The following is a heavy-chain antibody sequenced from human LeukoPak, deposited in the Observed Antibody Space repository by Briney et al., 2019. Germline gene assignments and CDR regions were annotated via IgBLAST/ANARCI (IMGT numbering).Heavy chain of an antibody. D-gene: IGHD5-12*01. V-gene: IGHV3-7*01. CDR1: GLTFNPYW. J-gene: IGHJ4*02. CDR3: ATSLYKWRGYSGNDHDY. CDR2: INQDGNEK. Sequence: GGSLRLSCIGSGLTFNPYWMMWVRQAAGKGLEWVANINQDGNEKNYVDSVKGRFTISRDNSKSSLFLQMTSLKTEDTAVYYCATSLYKWRGYSGNDHDYWGQGTLVHVSS.